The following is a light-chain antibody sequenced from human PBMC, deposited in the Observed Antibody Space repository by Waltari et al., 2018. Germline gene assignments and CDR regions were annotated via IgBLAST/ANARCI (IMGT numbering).Light chain of an antibody. V-gene: IGKV3-20*01. J-gene: IGKJ4*01. Sequence: EIVLTQSPGTLSLSPGERATLSCRVSQSVSSTYLAWYQQKAGQAPRLLLYGSSTRATGIPDRCSGSGSGTEFTLTISRLEPEDFAVYYCQQYVSSPVTFGGGTKVEIK. CDR1: QSVSSTY. CDR2: GSS. CDR3: QQYVSSPVT.